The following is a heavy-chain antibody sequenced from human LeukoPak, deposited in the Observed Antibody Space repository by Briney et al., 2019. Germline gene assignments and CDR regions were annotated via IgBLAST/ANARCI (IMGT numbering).Heavy chain of an antibody. V-gene: IGHV4-39*01. J-gene: IGHJ4*02. CDR1: GGSISRRSYY. CDR3: ARRNTRVGATVFDY. Sequence: SETLSLTCTVSGGSISRRSYYWGWIRQPPGKGLEWIGSIYYSGSTYHNPSLKSRVTISVDTSKNQFSVKLSSVTAADTAVYYCARRNTRVGATVFDYWGQGTLVTVSS. CDR2: IYYSGST. D-gene: IGHD1-26*01.